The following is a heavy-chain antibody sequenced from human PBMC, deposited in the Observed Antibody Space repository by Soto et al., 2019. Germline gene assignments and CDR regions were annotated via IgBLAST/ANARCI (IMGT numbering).Heavy chain of an antibody. CDR1: GGSISGYY. D-gene: IGHD3-10*01. Sequence: SETLSLTCTVSGGSISGYYWSWIRQPPGKGLEWIGYIYYSGSTNYNPSLKSRVTISVDTSKNQFSLKLSSVTAADTAVYYCARTPRSERGWPWGNWFDPWGQGTLVTVSS. CDR3: ARTPRSERGWPWGNWFDP. V-gene: IGHV4-59*08. J-gene: IGHJ5*02. CDR2: IYYSGST.